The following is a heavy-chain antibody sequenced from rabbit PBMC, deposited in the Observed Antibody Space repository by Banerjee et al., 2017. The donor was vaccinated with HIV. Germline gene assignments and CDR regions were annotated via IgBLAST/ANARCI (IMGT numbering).Heavy chain of an antibody. V-gene: IGHV1S40*01. J-gene: IGHJ4*01. CDR2: IYAGSGNT. CDR1: GFDFSSNA. CDR3: ARDLAGVIGWNFGL. Sequence: SGFDFSSNAMCWVRQAPGKGLEWIGYIYAGSGNTWYANWVNGRFTISKTSSTTVTLQMTSLTAADTATYFCARDLAGVIGWNFGLWGPGTLVTVS. D-gene: IGHD4-1*01.